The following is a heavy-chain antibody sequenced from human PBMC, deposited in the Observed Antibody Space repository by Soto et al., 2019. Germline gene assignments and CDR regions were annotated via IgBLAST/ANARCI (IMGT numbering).Heavy chain of an antibody. J-gene: IGHJ6*02. V-gene: IGHV1-18*01. CDR3: ARGGYYDSSGSRDYHSYGMDV. CDR1: GYTFSSYG. Sequence: QAQLVQSGAEVKKPGASVKVSCKASGYTFSSYGISWVRQAPGQGLEWLGWISPYNDDTNYAQKLQGRGNMTTDTSTRTDYMDLRSLRSDDTAVYYCARGGYYDSSGSRDYHSYGMDVWGQGTTVSVSS. CDR2: ISPYNDDT. D-gene: IGHD3-22*01.